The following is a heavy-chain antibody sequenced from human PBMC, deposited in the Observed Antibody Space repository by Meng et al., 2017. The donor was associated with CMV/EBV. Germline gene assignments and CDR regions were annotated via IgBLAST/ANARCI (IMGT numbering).Heavy chain of an antibody. Sequence: ASVKISCKASGYTFTSYGISWVRQAPGQGLEWMGWISAYNGNTNYAQKLQGRVTMTTDTSTSTAYMELRSLRSDDTAVYYCARGIVVPGRYYYYGMDVWGQGTTVTVSS. V-gene: IGHV1-18*01. CDR3: ARGIVVPGRYYYYGMDV. CDR2: ISAYNGNT. J-gene: IGHJ6*02. CDR1: GYTFTSYG. D-gene: IGHD2-2*01.